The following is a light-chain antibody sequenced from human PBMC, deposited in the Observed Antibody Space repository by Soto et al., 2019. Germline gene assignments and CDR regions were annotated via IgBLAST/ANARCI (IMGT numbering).Light chain of an antibody. CDR3: QQYNNYWT. Sequence: IQRTRAPYTLSVYVGGRGTINCRASQSISSWLAWYQQKPGKAPKLLIYDASSLESGVPSRFSGSGSATEFTLTISSLQPDDFATYYCQQYNNYWTFGQGTKVDI. J-gene: IGKJ1*01. CDR1: QSISSW. V-gene: IGKV1-5*01. CDR2: DAS.